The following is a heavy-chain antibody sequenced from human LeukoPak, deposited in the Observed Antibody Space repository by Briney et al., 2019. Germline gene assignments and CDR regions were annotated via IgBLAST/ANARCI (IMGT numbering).Heavy chain of an antibody. V-gene: IGHV4-59*01. CDR3: ARGLVIMNGHWFDP. Sequence: SETLSLTCTVSGGSISSYYWSWIRQPPGKGLEWIGYIYYSGSTNYNPSLKSRVTISVDTSKNQFSLKLSSVTAADTAVYYCARGLVIMNGHWFDPWGQGTLVTVSS. CDR2: IYYSGST. D-gene: IGHD3-9*01. CDR1: GGSISSYY. J-gene: IGHJ5*02.